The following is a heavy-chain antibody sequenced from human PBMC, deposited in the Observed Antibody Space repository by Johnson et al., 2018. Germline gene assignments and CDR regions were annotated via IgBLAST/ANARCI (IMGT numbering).Heavy chain of an antibody. CDR2: VFGNGGSI. CDR1: GFTFSDYA. D-gene: IGHD3-10*01. J-gene: IGHJ3*02. CDR3: AKELAQAGRGAFDR. Sequence: VQLQESGGGLVQPGGSLRLSCGASGFTFSDYAMVWVRQAPGKGLEWVSSVFGNGGSIYYADSVKGRFTTTRDDSKNVGYLQRSSLGAEETAVDYCAKELAQAGRGAFDRGGQGTMVTVAS. V-gene: IGHV3-23*01.